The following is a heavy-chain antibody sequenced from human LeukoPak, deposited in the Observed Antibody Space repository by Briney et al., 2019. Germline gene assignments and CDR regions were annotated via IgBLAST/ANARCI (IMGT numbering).Heavy chain of an antibody. J-gene: IGHJ4*02. D-gene: IGHD3-3*01. V-gene: IGHV3-30*02. Sequence: PGGSLRLSCAASGFTFSSYGMHWVRQAPGKGLEWVAFIRYDGSNKYYADSVKGRFTISRDNSKNTLYLQMNSLRAEDTAVYYCAKIAAPTSFEVVIGLDYWGQGTLVTVSS. CDR1: GFTFSSYG. CDR3: AKIAAPTSFEVVIGLDY. CDR2: IRYDGSNK.